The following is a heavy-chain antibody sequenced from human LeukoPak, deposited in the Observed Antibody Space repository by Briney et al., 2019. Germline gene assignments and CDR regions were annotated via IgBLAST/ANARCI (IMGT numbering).Heavy chain of an antibody. J-gene: IGHJ3*02. Sequence: GASVKVSCKASGYTFTGYYMHWVRQATGQGLEWMGWMNPNSGNTGYAQKFQGRVTMTRNTSISTAYMELSSLRSEDTAVYYCARAPRGMVTTVTPDAFDIWGQGTMVTVSS. CDR3: ARAPRGMVTTVTPDAFDI. D-gene: IGHD4-17*01. CDR2: MNPNSGNT. V-gene: IGHV1-8*02. CDR1: GYTFTGYY.